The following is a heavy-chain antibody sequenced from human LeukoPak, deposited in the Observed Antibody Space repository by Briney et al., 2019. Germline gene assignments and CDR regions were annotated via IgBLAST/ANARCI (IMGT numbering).Heavy chain of an antibody. V-gene: IGHV3-53*01. CDR3: ARAAGPYTTSRFHY. Sequence: GGSLRLSCAASGFIVSTKYMSWFRQAPGKGLEWVSLIYNDGTTYYADSVKGRFTISRDNSKNTLYLQMNSLRAEDTALYYCARAAGPYTTSRFHYWGQGTLVTVSS. J-gene: IGHJ4*02. D-gene: IGHD2-2*01. CDR1: GFIVSTKY. CDR2: IYNDGTT.